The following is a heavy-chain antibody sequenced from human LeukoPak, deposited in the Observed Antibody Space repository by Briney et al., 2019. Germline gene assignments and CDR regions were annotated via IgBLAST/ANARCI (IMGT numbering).Heavy chain of an antibody. D-gene: IGHD3-22*01. CDR2: ISAYNGNT. Sequence: ASVTVSCKASGYTFTSYGISWVRQAPGQGLEWMGWISAYNGNTNYAQKLQGRVTMTTDTSTSTAYMELRSLRSDDTAVYYCARDGGKYYYDSSGYPHDAFDIWGQGTMVTVSS. V-gene: IGHV1-18*01. CDR1: GYTFTSYG. CDR3: ARDGGKYYYDSSGYPHDAFDI. J-gene: IGHJ3*02.